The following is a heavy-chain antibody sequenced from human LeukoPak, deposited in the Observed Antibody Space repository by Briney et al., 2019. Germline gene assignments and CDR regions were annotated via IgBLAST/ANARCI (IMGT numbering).Heavy chain of an antibody. CDR2: IYYSGST. Sequence: PSETLSLTCTVSGGSVSSGSYYWSWIRQPPGKGLEWIGYIYYSGSTNYNPSLKSRVTISVDTSKNQFSLKLSSVTAADTAGYSCARARGGSSSYGMDVWAKEPLVTVSS. CDR3: ARARGGSSSYGMDV. J-gene: IGHJ6*04. V-gene: IGHV4-61*01. CDR1: GGSVSSGSYY. D-gene: IGHD3-16*01.